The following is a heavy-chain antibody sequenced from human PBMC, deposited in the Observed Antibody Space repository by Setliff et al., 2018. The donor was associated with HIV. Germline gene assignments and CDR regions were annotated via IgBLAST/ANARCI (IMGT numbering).Heavy chain of an antibody. J-gene: IGHJ4*02. CDR3: ARHVSWYSSSWSYYFDY. V-gene: IGHV4-4*09. D-gene: IGHD6-13*01. Sequence: SETLSLTCTVSGGSISSYYWSWIRQPPGKGLEWIGYIYTSGSTNYNPSLKSRVTISVDTSKNQFSLKLSSVTAADTAVYYCARHVSWYSSSWSYYFDYWGQGTLVTVPQ. CDR1: GGSISSYY. CDR2: IYTSGST.